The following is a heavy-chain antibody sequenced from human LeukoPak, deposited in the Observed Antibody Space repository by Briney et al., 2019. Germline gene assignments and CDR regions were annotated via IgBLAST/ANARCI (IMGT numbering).Heavy chain of an antibody. CDR1: GFTVSSNY. CDR3: AKAVAHGDSLFDY. V-gene: IGHV3-9*01. J-gene: IGHJ4*02. Sequence: GGSLRLACATSGFTVSSNYMSWVRQAPGKGLEWDSGISWNSCSICYADSVTGRFTISTDNAKISLYLQINSLRADDTALYYCAKAVAHGDSLFDYWGQGTLVTVSS. D-gene: IGHD3-10*01. CDR2: ISWNSCSI.